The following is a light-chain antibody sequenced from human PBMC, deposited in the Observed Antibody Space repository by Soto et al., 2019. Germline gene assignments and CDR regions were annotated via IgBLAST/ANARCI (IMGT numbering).Light chain of an antibody. CDR3: QQYGSSRRT. J-gene: IGKJ1*01. CDR2: DAS. CDR1: QSVRSN. V-gene: IGKV3-20*01. Sequence: EIVMTQSPATLSVSPGKGATLSCRASQSVRSNLAWYQQKPGQAPRLLIYDASSRATGIPDRFRGSGSGTDFTLTISRLEPEDFAVYYCQQYGSSRRTFGQGTKVDIK.